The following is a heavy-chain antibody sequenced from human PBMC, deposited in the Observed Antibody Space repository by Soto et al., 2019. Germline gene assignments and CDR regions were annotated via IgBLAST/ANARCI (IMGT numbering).Heavy chain of an antibody. J-gene: IGHJ4*02. CDR3: ARASYDYVWGSYRYVPYYFDY. CDR1: GFTFSSYG. Sequence: GGSLRLSCAASGFTFSSYGMHWVRQAPGKGLEWVAVIWYDGSNKYYADSVKGRFTISRDNSKNTLYLQMNSLRAEDTAVYYCARASYDYVWGSYRYVPYYFDYWGQGTLVTVS. D-gene: IGHD3-16*02. V-gene: IGHV3-33*01. CDR2: IWYDGSNK.